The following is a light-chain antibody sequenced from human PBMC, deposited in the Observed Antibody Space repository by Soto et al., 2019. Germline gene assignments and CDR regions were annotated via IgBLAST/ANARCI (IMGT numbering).Light chain of an antibody. CDR2: WAS. CDR3: QQCYSSPIT. Sequence: DIVMTQSPDSLAVSLGERATINCKSSQSILSSSNNKNYLVWYQQKPGHPPKLLISWASTRESVVPDRISGSGSGTDFTLTISSLQAEAVAVYYCQQCYSSPITFGQGTRLEIK. V-gene: IGKV4-1*01. CDR1: QSILSSSNNKNY. J-gene: IGKJ5*01.